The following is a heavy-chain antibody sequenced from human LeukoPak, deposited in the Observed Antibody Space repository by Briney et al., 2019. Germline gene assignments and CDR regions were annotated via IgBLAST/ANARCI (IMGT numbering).Heavy chain of an antibody. D-gene: IGHD3-10*01. CDR3: ARDGYETVWFGEYCP. J-gene: IGHJ5*02. Sequence: SVKVSCKASGGTFSSYAISWVRQAPGQGLEWMGRIIPILGIANYAQKFRGRVTITADKSTSTAYMELSSLRSEDTAVYYCARDGYETVWFGEYCPWGQGTLVTVSS. V-gene: IGHV1-69*04. CDR2: IIPILGIA. CDR1: GGTFSSYA.